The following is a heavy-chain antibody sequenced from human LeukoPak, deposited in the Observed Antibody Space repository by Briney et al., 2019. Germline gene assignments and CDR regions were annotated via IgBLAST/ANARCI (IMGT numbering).Heavy chain of an antibody. CDR2: MSPNSGDT. D-gene: IGHD7-27*01. Sequence: ASVKVSCKASGYTFTSYDFNWVRQATGRRPEWMGWMSPNSGDTGYAQKFQDRVTMARNTSISTAYMELSSLRSDDTAVYYCARGPPNWGYDYWGPGTLVTVSA. CDR1: GYTFTSYD. J-gene: IGHJ4*02. CDR3: ARGPPNWGYDY. V-gene: IGHV1-8*01.